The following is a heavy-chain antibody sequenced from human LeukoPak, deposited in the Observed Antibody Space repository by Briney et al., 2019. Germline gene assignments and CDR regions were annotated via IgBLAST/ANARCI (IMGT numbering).Heavy chain of an antibody. J-gene: IGHJ3*02. CDR1: GDTVSEFS. CDR2: IATEEVEI. CDR3: ATTKVPAAMERGEGTLEI. V-gene: IGHV1-24*01. D-gene: IGHD2-2*01. Sequence: ASVKLSCKDHGDTVSEFSIHWVRQVPGKGLEWMGGIATEEVEIVYAKKIQGRVTMTEDTSTDTVHMDLSSLRSDDTAFYKCATTKVPAAMERGEGTLEIWGQGTMVIVSS.